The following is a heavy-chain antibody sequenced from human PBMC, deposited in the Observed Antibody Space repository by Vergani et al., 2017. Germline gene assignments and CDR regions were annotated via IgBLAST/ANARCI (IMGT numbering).Heavy chain of an antibody. CDR2: ISSISSTI. CDR3: ARDRDYTVTVDY. D-gene: IGHD4-17*01. Sequence: EVQLVESGGGLVQPWGSLRLSCAASGFTFSSYSMNWVRQAPGKGLEWVSYISSISSTIYYADSVKGRFTISRDNAKNSLYLQMNSLRAEDTAVYYCARDRDYTVTVDYWGQGTLVTVSS. CDR1: GFTFSSYS. J-gene: IGHJ4*02. V-gene: IGHV3-48*01.